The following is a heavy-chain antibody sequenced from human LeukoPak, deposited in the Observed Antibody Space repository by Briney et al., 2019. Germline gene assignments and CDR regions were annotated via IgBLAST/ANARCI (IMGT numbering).Heavy chain of an antibody. Sequence: KPSETLSLTCAVYGGSFSGYYWSWIRQPPGKGLEWIGEINHSGSTNYNPSLKSRVTISVDTSKNQFSLKLSSVTAADTAVYYCASSSIAARSNNWFDPWGQGTLVTVSS. CDR3: ASSSIAARSNNWFDP. CDR1: GGSFSGYY. D-gene: IGHD6-6*01. V-gene: IGHV4-34*01. J-gene: IGHJ5*02. CDR2: INHSGST.